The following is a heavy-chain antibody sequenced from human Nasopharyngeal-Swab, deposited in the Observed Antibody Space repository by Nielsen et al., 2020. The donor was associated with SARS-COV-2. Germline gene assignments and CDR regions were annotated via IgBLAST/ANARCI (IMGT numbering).Heavy chain of an antibody. Sequence: WVRQAPGQGLEWMGWISAYNGNTNYAQKLQGRVTMTTDTSTSTAYMELRSLRSDDTAVYYCARVGTTGTTAFDYWGQGTLVTGSS. CDR3: ARVGTTGTTAFDY. D-gene: IGHD1-1*01. J-gene: IGHJ4*02. V-gene: IGHV1-18*01. CDR2: ISAYNGNT.